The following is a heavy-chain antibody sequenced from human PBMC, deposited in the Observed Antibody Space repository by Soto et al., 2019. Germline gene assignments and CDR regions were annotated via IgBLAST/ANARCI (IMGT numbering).Heavy chain of an antibody. CDR1: GFSLSNARMG. CDR2: IFSNDEK. D-gene: IGHD2-2*01. CDR3: ARAIVVVPAAIIPYFDY. Sequence: QVTLKESGPVLVKPTETLTLTCTVSGFSLSNARMGVSWIRQPPGKALEWLAHIFSNDEKSYSTSLKSSLTISKDTSKSQVVLTMTNMDPVDTATYYCARAIVVVPAAIIPYFDYWGQGTLVTVSS. V-gene: IGHV2-26*01. J-gene: IGHJ4*02.